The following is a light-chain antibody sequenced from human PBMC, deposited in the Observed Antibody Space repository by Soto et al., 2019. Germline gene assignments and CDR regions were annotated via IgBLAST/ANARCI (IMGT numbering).Light chain of an antibody. Sequence: LSVSTWKRDTLSFRSSQSVSSSYLAWYQQKPGQAPRLLIYGASRRATGIPDRFSGSGSGSDFTLTISRLEPEDFAVYYCQQYGNSPDTFGQGTRLEIK. J-gene: IGKJ5*01. CDR1: QSVSSSY. CDR2: GAS. V-gene: IGKV3-20*01. CDR3: QQYGNSPDT.